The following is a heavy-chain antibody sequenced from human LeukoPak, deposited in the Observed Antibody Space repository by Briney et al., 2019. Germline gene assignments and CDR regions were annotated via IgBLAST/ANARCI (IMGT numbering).Heavy chain of an antibody. V-gene: IGHV3-23*01. CDR2: ISNSGGRT. Sequence: GGSLRLSCAASGFTFSSYAMSWVRQAPGKGLEWVSSISNSGGRTFYTDSVKGRFTISRDNSKITLYLQMNSLRAEDTAVYYCAKSYNGYESKPDYWGQGTLVTVYS. CDR1: GFTFSSYA. D-gene: IGHD5-12*01. J-gene: IGHJ4*02. CDR3: AKSYNGYESKPDY.